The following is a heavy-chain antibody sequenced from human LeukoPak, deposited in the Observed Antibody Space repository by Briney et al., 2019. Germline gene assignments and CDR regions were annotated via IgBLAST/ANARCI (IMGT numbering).Heavy chain of an antibody. Sequence: PSETLSLTCAVSGYSISSGYYWGWIRPPPGKGLEWIGSIYYSGSTYYNPSLKSRVTISVDTSKNQFSLKLSSVTAADTAVYYCARLEAVAGILDYWGQGTLVTVSS. CDR3: ARLEAVAGILDY. J-gene: IGHJ4*02. CDR1: GYSISSGYY. CDR2: IYYSGST. D-gene: IGHD6-19*01. V-gene: IGHV4-38-2*01.